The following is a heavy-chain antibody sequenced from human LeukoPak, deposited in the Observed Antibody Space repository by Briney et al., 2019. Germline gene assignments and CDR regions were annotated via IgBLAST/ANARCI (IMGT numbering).Heavy chain of an antibody. Sequence: PGGSPRLSCAASGFIFNAHWMHWVRQAPGKGLEWVSAISGSGGSTDYADSVKGRFTISRDNSKNTLYLQMNSLRAEDTAVYYCAKLVGATTGGNYWGQGTLVTVSS. D-gene: IGHD1-26*01. CDR2: ISGSGGST. J-gene: IGHJ4*02. CDR1: GFIFNAHW. V-gene: IGHV3-23*01. CDR3: AKLVGATTGGNY.